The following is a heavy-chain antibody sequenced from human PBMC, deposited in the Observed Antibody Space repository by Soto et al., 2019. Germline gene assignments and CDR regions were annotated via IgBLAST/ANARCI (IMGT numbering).Heavy chain of an antibody. CDR2: ISGSGGST. CDR1: GFTFSSYA. Sequence: EVQLLESGGGLVQPGGSLRLSCAASGFTFSSYAMSWVGQAPGKGLEWVSAISGSGGSTYYADSVKGRFTISRDNSKNTLYLQMNSLRAEDTSVYYCAKGSGYCSSTSCYVGSDYWGQGTLVTVSS. J-gene: IGHJ4*02. CDR3: AKGSGYCSSTSCYVGSDY. D-gene: IGHD2-2*03. V-gene: IGHV3-23*01.